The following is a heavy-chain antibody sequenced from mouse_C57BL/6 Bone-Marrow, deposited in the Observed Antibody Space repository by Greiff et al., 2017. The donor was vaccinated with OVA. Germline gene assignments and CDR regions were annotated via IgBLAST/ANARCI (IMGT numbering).Heavy chain of an antibody. V-gene: IGHV1-82*01. D-gene: IGHD1-1*01. CDR3: APLLLLDY. J-gene: IGHJ2*01. CDR2: IYPGDGDT. CDR1: GYAFSSSW. Sequence: VQLQQSGPELVKPGASVKISCKASGYAFSSSWMNWVKQRPGKGLEWIGRIYPGDGDTNYNGKFKGKATLTADKSSSTAYMQLSSLTSEDSAVYLCAPLLLLDYWGQGTTLTVSS.